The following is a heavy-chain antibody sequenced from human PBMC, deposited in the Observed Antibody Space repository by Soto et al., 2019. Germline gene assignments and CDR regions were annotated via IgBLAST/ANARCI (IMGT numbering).Heavy chain of an antibody. J-gene: IGHJ6*02. CDR1: RFTFSSYG. V-gene: IGHV3-30*18. Sequence: GGSLRLSCAASRFTFSSYGIHWVRQAPGKGLEWVAVISYDGSNKYYADYVKGRFTISRDNSKKTLYLQMDSLRAEDSAVYYCAKASSSWDGYYYYGMDVWGPGTTVTVSS. CDR2: ISYDGSNK. CDR3: AKASSSWDGYYYYGMDV. D-gene: IGHD6-13*01.